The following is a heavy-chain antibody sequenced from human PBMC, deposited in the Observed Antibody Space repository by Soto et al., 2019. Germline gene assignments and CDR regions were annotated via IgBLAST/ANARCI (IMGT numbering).Heavy chain of an antibody. Sequence: SETLSLTCSVSGGSISSYYWSWIRQPPGKGLEWVGCIYYSGSTNYNPSLKSRVTISVDTSKNEFSLKLSSVTAADTAVYYCARGYIYTFPWGQGTRVPLSS. CDR2: IYYSGST. CDR1: GGSISSYY. D-gene: IGHD1-1*01. V-gene: IGHV4-59*01. CDR3: ARGYIYTFP. J-gene: IGHJ5*02.